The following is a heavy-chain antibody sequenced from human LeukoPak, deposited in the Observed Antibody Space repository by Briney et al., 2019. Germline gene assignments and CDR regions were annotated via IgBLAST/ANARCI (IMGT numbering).Heavy chain of an antibody. CDR1: GGSINSGDYY. V-gene: IGHV4-31*03. J-gene: IGHJ2*01. CDR2: IYYSGST. CDR3: ARGTGDRFRFRWYFDL. Sequence: PQTLSLTCTVSGGSINSGDYYWSWIRQHPGKGLEWIGYIYYSGSTNYNPSLKSRVTISVDTSKNQFSLKLSSVTAADTAVYYCARGTGDRFRFRWYFDLWGRGTLVTVSS. D-gene: IGHD7-27*01.